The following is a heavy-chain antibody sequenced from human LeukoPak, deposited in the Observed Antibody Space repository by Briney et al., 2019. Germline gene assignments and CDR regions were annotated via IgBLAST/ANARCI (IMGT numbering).Heavy chain of an antibody. CDR3: ARRVLDYVWGSYRGLYFDY. D-gene: IGHD3-16*02. Sequence: SGTLCLTCAVYGVSFSGYYWSGIRQPPGKGLEWMGEINHSGSTNYNPSLKSRVTISVDTSKHQFSLKLSSVTAADTAVYYCARRVLDYVWGSYRGLYFDYWGQGTLVTVSS. V-gene: IGHV4-34*01. J-gene: IGHJ4*02. CDR2: INHSGST. CDR1: GVSFSGYY.